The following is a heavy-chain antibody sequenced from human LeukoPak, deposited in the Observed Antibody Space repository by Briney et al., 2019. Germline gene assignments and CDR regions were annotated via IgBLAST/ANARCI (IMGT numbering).Heavy chain of an antibody. CDR2: IHTSGSN. V-gene: IGHV4-4*07. Sequence: PSETLSLTCTVSGGSISSYYWSWIRQPAGKGLEWIGRIHTSGSNNYNPSLKSRVTMSADTSKNQFSLKLSPVTAADTAVYYCARDSYYYGSGDYYMDVWGKGTTVTISS. CDR3: ARDSYYYGSGDYYMDV. J-gene: IGHJ6*03. CDR1: GGSISSYY. D-gene: IGHD3-10*01.